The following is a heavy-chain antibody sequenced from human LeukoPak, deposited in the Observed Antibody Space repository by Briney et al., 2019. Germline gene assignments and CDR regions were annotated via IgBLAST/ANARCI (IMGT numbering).Heavy chain of an antibody. CDR1: GFTFSNYA. CDR2: ISGGGGIT. J-gene: IGHJ4*02. CDR3: AKDANSGMATTLDFDY. V-gene: IGHV3-23*01. D-gene: IGHD5-24*01. Sequence: PGGSLRLSCAASGFTFSNYATNWVRQAPGKGLEWGSGISGGGGITDYADSVKGRFTISRDNSKNTLYLQMNSLRAEDTAVYYCAKDANSGMATTLDFDYWGQGTLVTVSS.